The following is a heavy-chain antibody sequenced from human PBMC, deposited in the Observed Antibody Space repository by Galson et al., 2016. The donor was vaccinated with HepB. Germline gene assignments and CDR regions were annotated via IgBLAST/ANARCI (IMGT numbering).Heavy chain of an antibody. V-gene: IGHV4-38-2*02. CDR1: GFSISSGYY. CDR3: ARHSHTVGLDF. D-gene: IGHD1-26*01. J-gene: IGHJ4*02. Sequence: SETLSLTCTVSGFSISSGYYWGWIRQPPGKGLEWIGSIYHSGSTYYNPSLKGRFTMSVDTSKTQFSLKLSSVTAADTAVYYCARHSHTVGLDFWGQGTLVTVSS. CDR2: IYHSGST.